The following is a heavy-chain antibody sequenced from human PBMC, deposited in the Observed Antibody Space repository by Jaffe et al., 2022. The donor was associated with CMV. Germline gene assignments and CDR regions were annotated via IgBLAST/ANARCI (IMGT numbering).Heavy chain of an antibody. V-gene: IGHV3-74*01. Sequence: ELQLMESGGGLVQPGGSLILSCAASGFSFNDYWMHWVRQAPGKGLVWVSRIRSDGTGISYEDSVKGRFTISRDNRRNTLYLQMKSLTAEDTAVYYCARDMSYFGSWNGPGAIDHWGQGILVTVSS. J-gene: IGHJ4*02. CDR1: GFSFNDYW. CDR3: ARDMSYFGSWNGPGAIDH. CDR2: IRSDGTGI. D-gene: IGHD3-3*01.